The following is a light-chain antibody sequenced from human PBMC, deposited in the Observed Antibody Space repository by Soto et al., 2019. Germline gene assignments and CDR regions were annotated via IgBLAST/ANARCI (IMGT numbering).Light chain of an antibody. CDR2: DAS. V-gene: IGKV3-15*01. Sequence: EIVMTQSPATLSVSPGERATLSCRASQSVSSNLAWYQQKPGQAPRLLIYDASTRATGIPAKFSGSGSATEFTLTISSLQSEDFAVYYFQQYDNWPTWTFGQGTKVEIK. CDR1: QSVSSN. J-gene: IGKJ1*01. CDR3: QQYDNWPTWT.